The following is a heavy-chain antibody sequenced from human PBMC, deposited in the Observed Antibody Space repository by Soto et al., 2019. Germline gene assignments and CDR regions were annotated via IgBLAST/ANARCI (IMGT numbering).Heavy chain of an antibody. V-gene: IGHV4-28*03. CDR1: GYSISSSNW. CDR2: IYYSGTT. Sequence: SETLSLTCAVSGYSISSSNWWGWIRQPPGKGLEWIGYIYYSGTTYYNPSLKSRVTMSVDTSKNQFSLKLSSVTAADTAVYYCARDEVLGYCSGGSCTGYYYYGMDVWGQGTTVT. CDR3: ARDEVLGYCSGGSCTGYYYYGMDV. J-gene: IGHJ6*02. D-gene: IGHD2-15*01.